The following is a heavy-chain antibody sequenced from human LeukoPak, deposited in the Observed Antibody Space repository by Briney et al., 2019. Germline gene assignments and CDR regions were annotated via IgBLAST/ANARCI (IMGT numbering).Heavy chain of an antibody. CDR3: ARQKGYSTGWYFDY. CDR2: IYSSGST. CDR1: GGSISSYY. V-gene: IGHV4-59*08. J-gene: IGHJ4*02. D-gene: IGHD6-19*01. Sequence: KPSETLSLTCTVSGGSISSYYWSWIRQPPGKGLEWIGYIYSSGSTNYNPSVKSRVTISVDTSKNQFSLKLSSVTAADTAVYYCARQKGYSTGWYFDYWGQGTLVTVSS.